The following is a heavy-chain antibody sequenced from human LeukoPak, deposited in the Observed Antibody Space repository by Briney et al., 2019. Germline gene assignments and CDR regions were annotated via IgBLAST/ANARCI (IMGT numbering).Heavy chain of an antibody. CDR1: GGSFSGYY. V-gene: IGHV4-4*07. Sequence: SETLSLTCAVYGGSFSGYYWSWIRQPAGKGLEWIGRIYTSGSTNYNPSLKSRVTMSVDTSKNQFSLKLSSVTAADTAVYYCARDRYYYGSGSYPLDYWGQGTLVTVSS. CDR3: ARDRYYYGSGSYPLDY. D-gene: IGHD3-10*01. CDR2: IYTSGST. J-gene: IGHJ4*02.